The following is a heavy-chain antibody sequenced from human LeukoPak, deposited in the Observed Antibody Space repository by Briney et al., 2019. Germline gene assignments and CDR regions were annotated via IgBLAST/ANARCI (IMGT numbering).Heavy chain of an antibody. Sequence: ASVKVSCKASGGTFSSYAISWVRQAPGQGLEWMGGIIPIFGTANYAQKFQGRVTITADGSTSTAYMELSSLRSEDTAVYYCARTQRPDYYDSSGPIDYWGQGTLVTVSS. CDR3: ARTQRPDYYDSSGPIDY. J-gene: IGHJ4*02. D-gene: IGHD3-22*01. V-gene: IGHV1-69*13. CDR2: IIPIFGTA. CDR1: GGTFSSYA.